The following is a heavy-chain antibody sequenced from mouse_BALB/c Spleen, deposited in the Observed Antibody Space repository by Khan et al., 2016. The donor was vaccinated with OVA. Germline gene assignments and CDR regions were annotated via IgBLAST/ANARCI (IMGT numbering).Heavy chain of an antibody. CDR3: ARWATWYFDV. J-gene: IGHJ1*01. CDR1: GYTFTNYW. V-gene: IGHV1-63*02. CDR2: IYPGGYFT. D-gene: IGHD3-1*01. Sequence: QIQLVQSGGEVIRPGTSVKISCKASGYTFTNYWLGWVRQRPGHGPEWIGDIYPGGYFTNYNEQFKDKATLTVDTSSTTANMQLSSLTSEDSAVYFGARWATWYFDVRGAGTTVTVSS.